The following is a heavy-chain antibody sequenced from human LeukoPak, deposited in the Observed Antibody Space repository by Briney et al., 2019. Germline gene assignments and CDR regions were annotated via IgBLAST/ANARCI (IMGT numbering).Heavy chain of an antibody. Sequence: GASVKVSCKASGYTFTGYYMHWVRQAPGQGLEWMGWINPNSGGTNYVQKFQGRVTMTRDTSISTVYMELSRLRSDDTAVYYCARESSGGWYFDLWGRGTLVTVSS. CDR1: GYTFTGYY. D-gene: IGHD3-16*01. J-gene: IGHJ2*01. CDR2: INPNSGGT. V-gene: IGHV1-2*02. CDR3: ARESSGGWYFDL.